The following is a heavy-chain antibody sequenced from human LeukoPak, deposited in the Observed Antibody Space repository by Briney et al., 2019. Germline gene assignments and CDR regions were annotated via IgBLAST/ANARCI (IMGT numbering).Heavy chain of an antibody. CDR2: ISGSGGST. V-gene: IGHV3-23*01. D-gene: IGHD6-19*01. J-gene: IGHJ4*02. CDR1: GFTFSSYG. CDR3: ASATPGTAVAGNY. Sequence: QPGGTLRLSCAASGFTFSSYGMSWVRQAPGKGLEWVSAISGSGGSTYYADSVKGRFTISRDNAKSSLYLQMNSLRAEDTAVYYCASATPGTAVAGNYWGQGTLVTVSS.